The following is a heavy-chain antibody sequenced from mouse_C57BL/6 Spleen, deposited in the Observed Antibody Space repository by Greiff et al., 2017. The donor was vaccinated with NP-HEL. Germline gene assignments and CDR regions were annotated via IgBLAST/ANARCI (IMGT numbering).Heavy chain of an antibody. J-gene: IGHJ4*01. CDR2: ISSGSSTI. Sequence: VHVKQSGGGLVKPGGSLKLSCAASGFTFSDYGMHWVRQAPEKGLEWVAYISSGSSTIYYADTVKGRFTISRDNAKNTLFLQMTSLRSEDTAMYYCARDYSNHYYAMDYWGQGTSVTVSS. D-gene: IGHD2-5*01. V-gene: IGHV5-17*01. CDR3: ARDYSNHYYAMDY. CDR1: GFTFSDYG.